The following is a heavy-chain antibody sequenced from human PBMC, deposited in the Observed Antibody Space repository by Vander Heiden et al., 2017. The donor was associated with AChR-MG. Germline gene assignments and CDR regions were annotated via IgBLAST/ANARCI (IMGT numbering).Heavy chain of an antibody. CDR1: GFTLGSYA. CDR2: ISGSGGSR. CDR3: AKVGGYESLLNWDY. Sequence: EVQLLESGGGLVQLGGSLRVSCAASGFTLGSYAMSWVRQAPGKGLEWVSGISGSGGSRYYADSVKGRFTISRDNSKNTLYLQMNSLRAEDTAIYYCAKVGGYESLLNWDYWGQVTLVTVSS. D-gene: IGHD5-12*01. V-gene: IGHV3-23*01. J-gene: IGHJ4*02.